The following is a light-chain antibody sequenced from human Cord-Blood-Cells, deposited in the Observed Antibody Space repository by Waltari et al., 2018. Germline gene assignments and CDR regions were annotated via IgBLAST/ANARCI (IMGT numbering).Light chain of an antibody. CDR3: QQRSNWPYS. CDR1: QSVSSY. J-gene: IGKJ2*03. V-gene: IGKV3-11*01. Sequence: ELVLTQSPATLSFSPGERATLSSRASQSVSSYLAWYQQQPGQAPRILIYDASNRATGSPARFSGSGSGTDFTLTISSLEPEDFAVYYCQQRSNWPYSFGQGTKLEIK. CDR2: DAS.